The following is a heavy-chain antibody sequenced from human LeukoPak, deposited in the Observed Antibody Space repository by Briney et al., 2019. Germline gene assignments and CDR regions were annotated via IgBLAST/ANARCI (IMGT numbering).Heavy chain of an antibody. CDR1: GGSISSGSYY. D-gene: IGHD3-3*01. J-gene: IGHJ3*02. CDR3: ARDSPLAPMRSGAFDI. Sequence: SENLSLTCTVSGGSISSGSYYWSWIRQPAGKGLEWIGRIYTSGSTNYNPSLKSRVTISVDTSKNQFSLKLSSVTAADTAVYYCARDSPLAPMRSGAFDIWGQGTMVTVSS. CDR2: IYTSGST. V-gene: IGHV4-61*02.